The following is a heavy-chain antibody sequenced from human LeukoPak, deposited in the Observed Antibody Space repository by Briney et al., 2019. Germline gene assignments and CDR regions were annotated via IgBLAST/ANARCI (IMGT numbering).Heavy chain of an antibody. CDR1: GFTFDDYA. V-gene: IGHV3-43*02. CDR3: AKGNWDY. CDR2: ISGDGGST. Sequence: GGSLRLSCAASGFTFDDYAMHGVRQAPGKGREWVSLISGDGGSTYYADSVKGRFTISRDNSKNSLYLQMNSLRPEDTALYYCAKGNWDYWGQGTLVTVSS. J-gene: IGHJ4*02. D-gene: IGHD1-1*01.